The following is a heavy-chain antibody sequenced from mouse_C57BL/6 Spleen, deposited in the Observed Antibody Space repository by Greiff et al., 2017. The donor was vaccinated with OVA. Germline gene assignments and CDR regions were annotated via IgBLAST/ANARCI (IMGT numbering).Heavy chain of an antibody. CDR2: IDPSDSDT. V-gene: IGHV1-50*01. CDR3: ERLLRSPYWYFDV. D-gene: IGHD1-1*01. J-gene: IGHJ1*03. Sequence: QVQLQQPGAELVKPGASVKLSCKASGYTFTSYWMQWVKQRPGKGLEWIGEIDPSDSDTNYNQKFKGKATLTVDTSSSTAYMQLSSLTSEDSAVYYCERLLRSPYWYFDVWGTGTTVTVSS. CDR1: GYTFTSYW.